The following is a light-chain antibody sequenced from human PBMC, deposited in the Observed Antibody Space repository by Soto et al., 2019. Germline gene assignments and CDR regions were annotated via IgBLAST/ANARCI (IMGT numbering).Light chain of an antibody. CDR1: QSIRQW. Sequence: DIQITQSPSTLSASLGDRVTITCRASQSIRQWLAWYQHKPGKAPKLLIYKASTLDSGVPSRFSGSGSGTDFTLTISSLQPDDFATYYCQQYDRYSLSFGPGTKVEIK. J-gene: IGKJ3*01. CDR3: QQYDRYSLS. V-gene: IGKV1-5*03. CDR2: KAS.